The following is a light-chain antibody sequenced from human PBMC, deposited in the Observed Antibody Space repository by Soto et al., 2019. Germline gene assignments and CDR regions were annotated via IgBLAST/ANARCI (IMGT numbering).Light chain of an antibody. CDR3: QQYNNWPEWT. CDR1: QSVSSN. J-gene: IGKJ1*01. Sequence: ELVITQSPAPPSVSPGEKATPSRRASQSVSSNLAWYQQKPGQAPRLLIYGASTRATGIPARFSGSGSGTEFTLTISSLQSEDFAVYYCQQYNNWPEWTFGQGTKVDIK. V-gene: IGKV3-15*01. CDR2: GAS.